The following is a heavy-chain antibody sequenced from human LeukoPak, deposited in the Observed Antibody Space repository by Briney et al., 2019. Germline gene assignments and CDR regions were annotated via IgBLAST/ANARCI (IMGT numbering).Heavy chain of an antibody. CDR3: ARDDTLDY. V-gene: IGHV3-13*01. Sequence: PGGSLRLSCLASGFTFSRYDMHWVRQAIGKGLEWVSGIGSAGETYYADSLKGRYTISREDAKNSVYLQMNNLGVGDTAVYYCARDDTLDYWGQGTLVTVSS. CDR2: IGSAGET. CDR1: GFTFSRYD. J-gene: IGHJ4*02.